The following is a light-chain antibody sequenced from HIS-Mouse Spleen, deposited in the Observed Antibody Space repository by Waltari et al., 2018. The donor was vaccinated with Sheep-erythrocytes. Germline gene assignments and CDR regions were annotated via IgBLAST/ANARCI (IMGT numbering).Light chain of an antibody. CDR3: QQYYSTPLT. CDR2: WAS. Sequence: DIVMTQSPDSLAVSLGERATINCKSSQRVLYSSNTNNSLAWYQQKPGQPPKLRIYWASTRESGVPDRFSGSGSGTDFTLTISSLQAEDVAVYYCQQYYSTPLTFGGGTKVEIK. CDR1: QRVLYSSNTNNS. V-gene: IGKV4-1*01. J-gene: IGKJ4*01.